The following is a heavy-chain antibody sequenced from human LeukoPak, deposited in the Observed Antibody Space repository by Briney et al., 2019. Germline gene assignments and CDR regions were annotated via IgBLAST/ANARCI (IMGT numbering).Heavy chain of an antibody. J-gene: IGHJ4*02. CDR1: GGSFSGYY. V-gene: IGHV4-34*01. CDR2: INHSGST. Sequence: SETLSLTCAVYGGSFSGYYWSWIRQPPGKGLEWIGEINHSGSTNYNPSLKSRVTISVDTSKNQFSLKLSSVTVADTAVYYCAREGTYYDYVWGSYRYTGSLLSPLFDYWGQGTLVTVSS. CDR3: AREGTYYDYVWGSYRYTGSLLSPLFDY. D-gene: IGHD3-16*02.